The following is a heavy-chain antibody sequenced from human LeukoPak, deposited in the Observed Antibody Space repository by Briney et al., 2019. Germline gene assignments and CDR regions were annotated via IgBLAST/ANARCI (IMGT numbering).Heavy chain of an antibody. CDR3: ARDGYNSFDL. CDR1: GFTFSTYN. CDR2: ISSGSLYI. Sequence: GGSLRLSCAASGFTFSTYNMIWVRQAPGKGLEWVSSISSGSLYIYYADSIKGRFTISRDNAKNSLSLQMNSLRAEDTAVYYCARDGYNSFDLWGQGTLVTVSS. J-gene: IGHJ5*02. V-gene: IGHV3-21*01. D-gene: IGHD5-12*01.